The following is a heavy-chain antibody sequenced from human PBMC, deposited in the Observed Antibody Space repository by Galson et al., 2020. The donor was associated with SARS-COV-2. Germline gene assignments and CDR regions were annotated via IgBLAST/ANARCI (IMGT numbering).Heavy chain of an antibody. CDR1: GGSISSGSYY. CDR2: IYTSGST. V-gene: IGHV4-61*02. J-gene: IGHJ6*02. D-gene: IGHD5-18*01. Sequence: SETLSLTCTVSGGSISSGSYYWSWIRQPAGKGLEWIGRIYTSGSTNYNPSLKSRVTISVDTSKNQFSLKLSSVTAADTAVYYCARDAYVDTAMVYYYYGMDVWGQGTTVTVSS. CDR3: ARDAYVDTAMVYYYYGMDV.